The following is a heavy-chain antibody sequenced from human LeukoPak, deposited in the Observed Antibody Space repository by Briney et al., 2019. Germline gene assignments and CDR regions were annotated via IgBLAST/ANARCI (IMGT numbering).Heavy chain of an antibody. Sequence: GGSLRLSCAVSGFTFSRYSMNWVRQAPGKGLEWVSSISSSSSTIYYADSVKGRFTISRDNAKNSLYLQMNSLRAEDTAVYYCAPHNPYSNYGGDYWGQGTLVTVSS. J-gene: IGHJ4*02. CDR1: GFTFSRYS. D-gene: IGHD4-11*01. CDR3: APHNPYSNYGGDY. V-gene: IGHV3-48*01. CDR2: ISSSSSTI.